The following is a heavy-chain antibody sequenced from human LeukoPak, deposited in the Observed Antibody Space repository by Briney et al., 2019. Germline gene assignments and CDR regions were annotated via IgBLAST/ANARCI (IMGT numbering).Heavy chain of an antibody. Sequence: ASVKVSCKASGYTFTSYYMHWVRQAPGQGLEWMGIINPSSGSTSYAQKFQGRVTMTRDTTTSTVYMELSSLRSEDTAVYYCARDNGDTAMGGLGDYWGQGTLVTVSS. J-gene: IGHJ4*02. CDR2: INPSSGST. D-gene: IGHD5-18*01. V-gene: IGHV1-46*01. CDR3: ARDNGDTAMGGLGDY. CDR1: GYTFTSYY.